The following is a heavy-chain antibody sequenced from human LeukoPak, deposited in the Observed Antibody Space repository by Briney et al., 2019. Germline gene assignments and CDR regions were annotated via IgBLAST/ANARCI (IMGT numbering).Heavy chain of an antibody. D-gene: IGHD5-12*01. CDR1: GYNFTSYW. J-gene: IGHJ3*02. CDR3: ARHGLFGYSGYDDAFDI. Sequence: GESLKISCKGSGYNFTSYWIGWVRQMPGKGLEWMGIIYPGDSDTRYSPSFQGQVTISADKSISTAYLQWSSLKASDTAMYYCARHGLFGYSGYDDAFDIWGQGTMVTVSS. CDR2: IYPGDSDT. V-gene: IGHV5-51*01.